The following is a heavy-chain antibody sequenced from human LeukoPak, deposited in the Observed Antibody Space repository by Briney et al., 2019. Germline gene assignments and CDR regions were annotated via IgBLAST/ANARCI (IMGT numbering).Heavy chain of an antibody. D-gene: IGHD6-6*01. CDR3: ARDSSGMDMAAHY. Sequence: QTGGSLRLSCAASGFTFSSYAMSWVRQAPGKGLDWVSTISGSGGSTYHADSVKGRFTISRDNSKNTLYLQMNSLRAEDTAVYYCARDSSGMDMAAHYWGQGTLVTVSS. J-gene: IGHJ4*02. CDR2: ISGSGGST. V-gene: IGHV3-23*01. CDR1: GFTFSSYA.